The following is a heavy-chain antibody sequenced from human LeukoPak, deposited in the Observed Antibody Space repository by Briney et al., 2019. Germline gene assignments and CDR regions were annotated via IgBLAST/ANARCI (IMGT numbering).Heavy chain of an antibody. D-gene: IGHD2-15*01. J-gene: IGHJ4*02. Sequence: GGSLRLSCAASGFTFSSYSMNWLRQAPGKGLEGVSYISSSSSTIYYADSVKGRFTISRDNAKNSLYLQMNSLRAEDTAVYYCAREVEGLDYWGQGTLVTVSS. CDR3: AREVEGLDY. V-gene: IGHV3-48*01. CDR1: GFTFSSYS. CDR2: ISSSSSTI.